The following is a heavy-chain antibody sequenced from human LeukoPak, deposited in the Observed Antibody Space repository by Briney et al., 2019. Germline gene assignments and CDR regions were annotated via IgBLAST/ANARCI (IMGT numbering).Heavy chain of an antibody. CDR2: IKQDGSEK. CDR1: GFTFSCYW. CDR3: ARELRLGYCSGGSCTDAFDI. D-gene: IGHD2-15*01. V-gene: IGHV3-7*01. Sequence: PGGSLRLSCAASGFTFSCYWMSWVRQAPGKGLEWVANIKQDGSEKYYVDSVKGRFTISRDNAKNSLYLQMNSLRAEDTAVYYCARELRLGYCSGGSCTDAFDIWGQGTMVTVSS. J-gene: IGHJ3*02.